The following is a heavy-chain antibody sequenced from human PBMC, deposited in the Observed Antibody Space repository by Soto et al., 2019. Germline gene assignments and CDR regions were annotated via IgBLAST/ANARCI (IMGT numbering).Heavy chain of an antibody. CDR2: INGYNGNT. V-gene: IGHV1-18*01. CDR1: GYTFTSYG. CDR3: ARMGDGPYYYYGMDV. J-gene: IGHJ6*02. D-gene: IGHD3-16*01. Sequence: QVQLVQSGAEVKKPGASVKVSCKASGYTFTSYGISWVRQAPGQGLEWMGWINGYNGNTNHAQKLQGRVTMSTDTSTSTAYVELRSMRSDDSAVYYCARMGDGPYYYYGMDVWGQGTTVTVSS.